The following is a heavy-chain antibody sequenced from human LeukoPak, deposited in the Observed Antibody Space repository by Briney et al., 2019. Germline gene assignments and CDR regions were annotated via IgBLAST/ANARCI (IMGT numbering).Heavy chain of an antibody. CDR2: ISYDGSNK. Sequence: PGGSLRLSCAASGFTFSSYGMHWVRQAPGKGLEWVAVISYDGSNKYYADSVKGRFTISRDNSKNTLYLQMNSLRSEDTAVYYCATEWLAQRDAFDIWGQGTMVTVSS. J-gene: IGHJ3*02. V-gene: IGHV3-30*03. CDR1: GFTFSSYG. CDR3: ATEWLAQRDAFDI. D-gene: IGHD6-19*01.